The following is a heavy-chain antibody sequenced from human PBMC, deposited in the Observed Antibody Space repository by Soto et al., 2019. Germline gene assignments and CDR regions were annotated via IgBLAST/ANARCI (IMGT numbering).Heavy chain of an antibody. J-gene: IGHJ4*02. V-gene: IGHV1-69*01. D-gene: IGHD3-9*01. Sequence: QVQLVQSGAEVKKPGSSVKVSCKASGGTFNNYGMGWVRRAPGQGLEWMGGIIPMTRRTNYAQKFQGRVTVTADASRTTAYMELRGLRSEDTAVYYCASCDYDVLTGYSYDDWGQGTLVTVSS. CDR3: ASCDYDVLTGYSYDD. CDR2: IIPMTRRT. CDR1: GGTFNNYG.